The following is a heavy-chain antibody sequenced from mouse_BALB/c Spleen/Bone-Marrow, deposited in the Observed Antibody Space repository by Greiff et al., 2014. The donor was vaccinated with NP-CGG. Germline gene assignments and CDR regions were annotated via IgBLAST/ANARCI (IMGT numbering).Heavy chain of an antibody. Sequence: VQLVESGPGLVAPSQSLSITCTVSGFSLTNYGVHWVRQPPGKGLEWLGVIWADGSTNYNPALMSRLSISKDNSKSQVFFKMNSLQTDDTAMYYCARITTATGAMDYWGQGTSVTVSS. D-gene: IGHD1-2*01. CDR3: ARITTATGAMDY. J-gene: IGHJ4*01. CDR2: IWADGST. V-gene: IGHV2-9*02. CDR1: GFSLTNYG.